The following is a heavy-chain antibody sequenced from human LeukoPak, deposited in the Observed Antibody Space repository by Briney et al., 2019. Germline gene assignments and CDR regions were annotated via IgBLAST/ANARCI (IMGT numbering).Heavy chain of an antibody. V-gene: IGHV1-2*02. D-gene: IGHD6-13*01. J-gene: IGHJ4*02. CDR2: INPNSGGT. CDR3: ARPTYSSSWYFVDY. CDR1: GYTFTGYY. Sequence: GASVKVSCKASGYTFTGYYMHWVRRAPGQGLEWMGWINPNSGGTNYAQKFQGRVTMTRDTSISTAYMELSRLRPDDTAVYYCARPTYSSSWYFVDYWGQGTLVTVSS.